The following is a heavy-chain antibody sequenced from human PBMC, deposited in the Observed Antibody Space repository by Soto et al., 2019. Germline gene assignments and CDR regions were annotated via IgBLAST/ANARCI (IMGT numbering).Heavy chain of an antibody. J-gene: IGHJ3*02. CDR1: GFTFSSYA. CDR3: AIGGYYAALDI. Sequence: GGSLRLSCAASGFTFSSYAMSWVRQAPGKGLEWVSAVSGTGDTTYYADSVKGRFTVSRDNSKTRDNSKNTLYLQMNSLRAADTAVYYCAIGGYYAALDIWGQGTMVTGSS. V-gene: IGHV3-23*01. CDR2: VSGTGDTT. D-gene: IGHD3-22*01.